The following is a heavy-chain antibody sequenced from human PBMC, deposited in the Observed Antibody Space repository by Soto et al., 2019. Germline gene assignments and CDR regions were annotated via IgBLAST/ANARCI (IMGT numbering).Heavy chain of an antibody. D-gene: IGHD1-20*01. V-gene: IGHV3-48*03. Sequence: PGGSLRLSCAASGFTFSSYEMNWVRQAPGKGLEWVSYISSSGSTIYYADSVKGRFTISRDNAKNSLYLQMNSLRAEDTAVYYCARDRVTDDYYYGMDVWGQGTTVTVSS. CDR3: ARDRVTDDYYYGMDV. CDR1: GFTFSSYE. J-gene: IGHJ6*02. CDR2: ISSSGSTI.